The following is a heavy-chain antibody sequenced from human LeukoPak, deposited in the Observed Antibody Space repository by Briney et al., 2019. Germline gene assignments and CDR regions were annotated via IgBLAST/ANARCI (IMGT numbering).Heavy chain of an antibody. CDR2: IYYSGNT. V-gene: IGHV4-39*07. D-gene: IGHD3-3*01. CDR3: ARVPAERFLEWFGSFDI. CDR1: GGSISSSYSY. J-gene: IGHJ3*02. Sequence: SETLSLTCTVSGGSISSSYSYWGWIRQPPGKGLEWIGNIYYSGNTYYSPSLTSRVTLSVDTSENQFSLKLSSVTAADTAVYFCARVPAERFLEWFGSFDIWGQGTMVTASS.